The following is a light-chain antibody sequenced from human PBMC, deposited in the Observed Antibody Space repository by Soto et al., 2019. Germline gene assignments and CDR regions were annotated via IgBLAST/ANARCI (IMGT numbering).Light chain of an antibody. V-gene: IGKV3-11*01. CDR1: QSISSY. CDR2: DAS. CDR3: QQRSNWPYT. J-gene: IGKJ5*01. Sequence: EVVLTQSPATLSLSPGERATLSCRASQSISSYLAWYQQKPGQAPGLLIYDASKRATGISVRFSGSGSGTDFTLTISSPAPEDFALYYCQQRSNWPYTFGQGTRLEIK.